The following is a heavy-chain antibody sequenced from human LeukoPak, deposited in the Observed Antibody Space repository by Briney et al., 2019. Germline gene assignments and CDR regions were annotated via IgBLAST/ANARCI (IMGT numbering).Heavy chain of an antibody. J-gene: IGHJ4*02. Sequence: RASVKVSCKASGYTFTAYYMHWVRQAPGQGLEWMGWINPNSGGTNYAQKFQGRVTMTRDTSISTAYMDLSRLRSDDTAVYYCARTLLGYSGYDIQTHFDYWGQGTLVTVSS. D-gene: IGHD5-12*01. CDR3: ARTLLGYSGYDIQTHFDY. CDR2: INPNSGGT. V-gene: IGHV1-2*02. CDR1: GYTFTAYY.